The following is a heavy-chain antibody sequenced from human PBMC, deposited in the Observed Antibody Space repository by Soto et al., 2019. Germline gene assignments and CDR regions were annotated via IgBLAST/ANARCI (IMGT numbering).Heavy chain of an antibody. D-gene: IGHD6-13*01. Sequence: SVKVSCKASGGTFSSYAISWVRQAPGQGLEWMGGIIPIFGTANYAQKFQGRVTITADESTSTAYMELSSLRSEDTAVYYRARVSYSTSPAYYCYYGMDVWGQGTTVTVSS. V-gene: IGHV1-69*13. CDR1: GGTFSSYA. J-gene: IGHJ6*02. CDR2: IIPIFGTA. CDR3: ARVSYSTSPAYYCYYGMDV.